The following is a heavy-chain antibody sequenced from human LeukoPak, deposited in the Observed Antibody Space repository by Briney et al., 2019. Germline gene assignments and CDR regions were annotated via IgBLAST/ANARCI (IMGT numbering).Heavy chain of an antibody. J-gene: IGHJ6*03. V-gene: IGHV1-8*01. CDR3: ARDYYMDV. CDR2: MNPNSGNT. Sequence: ASVKVSCKASGYTFTSYDINWVRQATGQGLEWMGWMNPNSGNTGYAQKFQGRVTITADKSTSTAYMELSSLRSEDTAVYYCARDYYMDVWGKGTTVTVSS. CDR1: GYTFTSYD.